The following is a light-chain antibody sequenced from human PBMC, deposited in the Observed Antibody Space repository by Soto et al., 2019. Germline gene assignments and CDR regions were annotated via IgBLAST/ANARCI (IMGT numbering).Light chain of an antibody. CDR2: KAS. V-gene: IGKV1-5*03. J-gene: IGKJ1*01. CDR1: QTISSW. Sequence: DIQMTQSPSTLSGYLEDRSPITCRASQTISSWLAWCQQKPGKAPKLLIYKASTLKSGVPSRFSGSGSGTEFTLTITSLQPEDVATYYCQKYNSAPWTFGQGTKVDI. CDR3: QKYNSAPWT.